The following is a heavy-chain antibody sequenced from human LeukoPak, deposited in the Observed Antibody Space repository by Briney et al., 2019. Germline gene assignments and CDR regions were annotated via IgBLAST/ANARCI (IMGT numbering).Heavy chain of an antibody. CDR2: INPNTGDT. J-gene: IGHJ4*02. V-gene: IGHV1-2*02. CDR3: VATTYSDYDGFDY. Sequence: GASMKVSCKASGYTFTAYYMHWVRQAPGQGLEWMGWINPNTGDTNYAQIFQGRVAMTRDTSNSTAYMELSRLKSDDTAMYYCVATTYSDYDGFDYWGQGTLGNVSS. D-gene: IGHD4-17*01. CDR1: GYTFTAYY.